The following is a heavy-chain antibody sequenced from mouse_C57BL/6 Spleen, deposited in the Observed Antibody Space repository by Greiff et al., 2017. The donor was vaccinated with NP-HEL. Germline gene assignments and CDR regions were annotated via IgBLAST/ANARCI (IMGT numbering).Heavy chain of an antibody. V-gene: IGHV5-4*01. Sequence: EVKLVESGGGLVKPGGSLKLSCAASGFTFSSYAMAWVRQTPEKRLEWVATISDGGSYTYYPDNVKGRFTISRDNAKNNLYLQMSHLKSEDTAMYYYARESITTLRWYFDVWGKGTTVTVSS. CDR1: GFTFSSYA. CDR3: ARESITTLRWYFDV. D-gene: IGHD1-1*01. J-gene: IGHJ1*03. CDR2: ISDGGSYT.